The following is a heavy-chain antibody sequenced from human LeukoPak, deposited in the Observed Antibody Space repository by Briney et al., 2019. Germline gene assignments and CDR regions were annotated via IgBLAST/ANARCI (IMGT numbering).Heavy chain of an antibody. J-gene: IGHJ4*02. D-gene: IGHD3-22*01. CDR1: GFTFSSYS. CDR2: ISSSSSYI. Sequence: GGSLRLSCAASGFTFSSYSMNWVRQAPGKGLEWVSSISSSSSYIYYADSVKGRFTISRDNAKNSLYLQMNSLRAEDTAVYYCARDPKYYDTSGYYLGYWGQGTLVTVSS. CDR3: ARDPKYYDTSGYYLGY. V-gene: IGHV3-21*01.